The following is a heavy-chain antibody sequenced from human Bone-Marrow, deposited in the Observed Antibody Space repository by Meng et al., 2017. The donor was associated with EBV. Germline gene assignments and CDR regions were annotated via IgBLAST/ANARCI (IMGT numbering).Heavy chain of an antibody. Sequence: VQVLQSGAELKKPGSSVKVACKTSGGPFRTDAISWVRQAPGQGLEWMGGLIPMFGAPNYAQKFQGRITITADESTSTHYMELSSLRSEDMAVYYCASESGRGYTPDYWGQGTMVTVSS. D-gene: IGHD3-10*01. J-gene: IGHJ4*02. CDR2: LIPMFGAP. CDR3: ASESGRGYTPDY. CDR1: GGPFRTDA. V-gene: IGHV1-69*01.